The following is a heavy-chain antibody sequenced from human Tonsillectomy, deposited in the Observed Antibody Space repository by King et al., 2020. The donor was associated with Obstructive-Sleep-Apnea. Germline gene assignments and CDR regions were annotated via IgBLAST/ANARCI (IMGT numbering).Heavy chain of an antibody. CDR1: GGSISSDY. V-gene: IGHV4-59*08. D-gene: IGHD3-22*01. J-gene: IGHJ4*02. CDR3: ARHVYPLDYYDSSGYEYYFDY. Sequence: QLQESGPGLVKPSETLSLTWTGSGGSISSDYWSWIRQPPGKGLEWIGYIYYIGCTNYNHSLSSRVTISIDTSNNQFSLKLSSVTAADTAVYYCARHVYPLDYYDSSGYEYYFDYWGQGTLVTVSS. CDR2: IYYIGCT.